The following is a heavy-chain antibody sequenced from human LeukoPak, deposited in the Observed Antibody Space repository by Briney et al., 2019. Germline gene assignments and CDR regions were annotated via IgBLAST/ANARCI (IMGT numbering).Heavy chain of an antibody. D-gene: IGHD3-22*01. Sequence: ASVKVSCKASGYTFTSYYMHWVRQAPGQGLEWMGRINPNSGGTNYAQKFQGRVTMTRDTSISTAYMELSRLRSDDTAVYYCASSLYDSSGYRVYWGQGTLVTVSS. CDR3: ASSLYDSSGYRVY. V-gene: IGHV1-2*06. J-gene: IGHJ4*02. CDR1: GYTFTSYY. CDR2: INPNSGGT.